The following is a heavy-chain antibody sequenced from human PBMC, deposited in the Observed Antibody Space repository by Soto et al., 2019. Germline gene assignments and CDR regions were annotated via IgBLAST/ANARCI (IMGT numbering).Heavy chain of an antibody. J-gene: IGHJ6*03. CDR3: QKLGGKNTKGLRLLSYMDV. Sequence: EVQLLESGGGLVQPGGYLRLFCAASRFTFISYAMSCFRQAPGKGLEWVSAISGSGGSTYYADCVKGRFTISRDNSKNTLYLQMNSLRAEDTAVYYCQKLGGKNTKGLRLLSYMDVWGQGTTVTVSS. V-gene: IGHV3-23*01. CDR2: ISGSGGST. D-gene: IGHD5-12*01. CDR1: RFTFISYA.